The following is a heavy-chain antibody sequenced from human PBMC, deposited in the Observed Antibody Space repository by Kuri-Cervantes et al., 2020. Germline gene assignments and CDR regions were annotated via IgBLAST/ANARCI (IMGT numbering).Heavy chain of an antibody. CDR1: GFTFSSYA. J-gene: IGHJ6*02. CDR2: ISYDGSNK. D-gene: IGHD3-22*01. Sequence: GGSLRLSCAASGFTFSSYAMSWVRQAPGKGLEWVAVISYDGSNKYYADSVKGRFTISRDNSKNTLYLQMNSLRAEDTAVYYCAKEYYDSSGYYPRAVYGMDVWGQGTTVTVSS. CDR3: AKEYYDSSGYYPRAVYGMDV. V-gene: IGHV3-30*18.